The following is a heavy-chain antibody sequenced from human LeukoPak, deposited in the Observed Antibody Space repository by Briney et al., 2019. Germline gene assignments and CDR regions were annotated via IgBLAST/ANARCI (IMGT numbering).Heavy chain of an antibody. V-gene: IGHV4-59*08. CDR3: ARLHYDFWSGYQLDY. CDR1: GGSISSYY. CDR2: IYYSGST. D-gene: IGHD3-3*01. J-gene: IGHJ4*02. Sequence: SETLSLTCTVSGGSISSYYWSWIRQPPGKGLEWIGYIYYSGSTNYNPSLKSRVTISVDTSKNQFSLKLSSVTAADTAVYYCARLHYDFWSGYQLDYWGQGTLVTISS.